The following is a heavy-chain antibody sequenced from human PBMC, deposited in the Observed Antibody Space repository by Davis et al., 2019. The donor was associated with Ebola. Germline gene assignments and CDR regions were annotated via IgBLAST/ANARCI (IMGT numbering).Heavy chain of an antibody. Sequence: SETLSLTCAVPGGSISSGGYSWSWIRQPPGKGLEWIGYIYHSGSTYYNPSLKSRVTISVDRSKNQFSLKLSSVTAADTAVYYCARGDSSDGMDVWGKGTTVTVSS. J-gene: IGHJ6*04. CDR3: ARGDSSDGMDV. D-gene: IGHD3-22*01. CDR1: GGSISSGGYS. CDR2: IYHSGST. V-gene: IGHV4-30-2*01.